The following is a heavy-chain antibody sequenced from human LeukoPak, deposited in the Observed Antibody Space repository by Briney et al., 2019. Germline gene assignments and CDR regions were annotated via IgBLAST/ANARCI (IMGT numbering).Heavy chain of an antibody. CDR3: ARGGGPYTGNYYYGMDV. D-gene: IGHD3-16*01. J-gene: IGHJ6*04. CDR2: IYYSGST. V-gene: IGHV4-59*01. CDR1: GGSISSYY. Sequence: SETLSLTCTVSGGSISSYYWGWIRQPPGKGLEWIGYIYYSGSTNYNPSLKSRVTISVDTSKNQFSLKLSSVTAADTAVYYCARGGGPYTGNYYYGMDVWGKGTTVTVSS.